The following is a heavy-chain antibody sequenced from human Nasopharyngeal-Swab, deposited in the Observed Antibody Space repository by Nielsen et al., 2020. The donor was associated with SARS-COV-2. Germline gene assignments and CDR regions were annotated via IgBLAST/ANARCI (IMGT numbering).Heavy chain of an antibody. CDR1: GYTFTSYY. J-gene: IGHJ4*02. CDR3: ARDGPGYCSGGSCYLFDY. V-gene: IGHV1-46*01. Sequence: GESLKISCKASGYTFTSYYMHWVRQAPGQGLEWMGIINPSGGSTSYAQKFQGRVTMTRDTSTSTVYMELSSLRSEDTAVYYCARDGPGYCSGGSCYLFDYWGQGTLVTVSS. CDR2: INPSGGST. D-gene: IGHD2-15*01.